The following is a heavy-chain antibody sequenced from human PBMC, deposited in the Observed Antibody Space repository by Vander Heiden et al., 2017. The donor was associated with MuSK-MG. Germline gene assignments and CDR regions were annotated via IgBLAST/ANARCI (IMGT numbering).Heavy chain of an antibody. D-gene: IGHD1-1*01. CDR2: ISDSGVGT. V-gene: IGHV3-23*01. CDR3: AKGRRSSRYLGFDI. J-gene: IGHJ3*02. CDR1: GFAFSHYG. Sequence: EVQLLESGGGLVQPGGSLRLSCAASGFAFSHYGMSWVRQAPAKGLEWVSGISDSGVGTYYADSGKGRFTISRDDSKNTVYLQMNSLRAEDTALYYCAKGRRSSRYLGFDIWGQGKMVTVSA.